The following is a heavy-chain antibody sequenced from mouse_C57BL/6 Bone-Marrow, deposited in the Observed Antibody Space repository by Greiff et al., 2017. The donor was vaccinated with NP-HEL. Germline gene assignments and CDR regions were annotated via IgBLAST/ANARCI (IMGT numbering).Heavy chain of an antibody. CDR1: GYTFTSYG. D-gene: IGHD1-1*01. J-gene: IGHJ2*01. V-gene: IGHV1-81*01. Sequence: QVQLKESGAELARPGASVKLSCKASGYTFTSYGISWVKQRTGQGLEWIGEIYPRSGNTYYNEKFKGKATLTAEKSSSTSYMELRSLTSEDSAVYFCARPDYGSSYVDWGQGTTLTVSS. CDR3: ARPDYGSSYVD. CDR2: IYPRSGNT.